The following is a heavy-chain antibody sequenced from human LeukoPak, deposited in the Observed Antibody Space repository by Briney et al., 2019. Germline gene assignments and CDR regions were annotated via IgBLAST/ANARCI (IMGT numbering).Heavy chain of an antibody. D-gene: IGHD6-19*01. J-gene: IGHJ4*02. Sequence: SSAKVSCQISRGTYSSYGISCVRQSPAQRLEWIGRIIPIVGIANYAQKFQGRVTITADKPQTTAYMELSSLRSEDTAVYYCAENSGTYFDYWGQGTLVTVSS. CDR1: RGTYSSYG. V-gene: IGHV1-69*04. CDR3: AENSGTYFDY. CDR2: IIPIVGIA.